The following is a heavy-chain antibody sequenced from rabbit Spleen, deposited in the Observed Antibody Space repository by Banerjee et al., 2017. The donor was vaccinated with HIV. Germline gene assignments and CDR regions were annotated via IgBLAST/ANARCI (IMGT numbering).Heavy chain of an antibody. V-gene: IGHV1S45*01. Sequence: QEQLEESGGGLVKPEGSLTLTCKATGFSFSDRDVMCWVRQAPGKGLEWIACINTATGKAVYASWAKGRFTISKTSSTTVTLQMTSLTVADTATYWCARAANNIGYSSGLWGQGTLVTVS. CDR2: INTATGKA. J-gene: IGHJ3*01. D-gene: IGHD1-1*01. CDR1: GFSFSDRDV. CDR3: ARAANNIGYSSGL.